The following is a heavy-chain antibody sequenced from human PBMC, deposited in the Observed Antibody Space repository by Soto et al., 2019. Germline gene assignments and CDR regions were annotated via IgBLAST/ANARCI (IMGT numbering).Heavy chain of an antibody. J-gene: IGHJ4*02. CDR1: GFTFSSYA. CDR3: AKGSSSWFFDY. V-gene: IGHV3-23*01. Sequence: GGSLRLSCAASGFTFSSYAMSWVRQAPGKGLEWVSAISGSGGSTYYADSVKGRFTIYRDNAKNTLYLQMNSLRAEDMAVYYCAKGSSSWFFDYWGQGPLVTVSS. CDR2: ISGSGGST. D-gene: IGHD6-13*01.